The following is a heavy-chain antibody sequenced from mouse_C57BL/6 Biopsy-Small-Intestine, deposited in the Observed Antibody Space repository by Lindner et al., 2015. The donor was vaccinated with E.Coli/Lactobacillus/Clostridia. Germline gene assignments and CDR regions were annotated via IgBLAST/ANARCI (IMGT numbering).Heavy chain of an antibody. D-gene: IGHD1-3*01. J-gene: IGHJ4*01. Sequence: SVKVSCKTSGYTFINNDINWVRQATGQGLEWMGWMNPKSGNIGYAQEFQGRLTMTTDTSTGTAYMHLSTLRSEDTAVYYCARGTGIFDNVWGVYRYKNLDYWGQGTLVTVSS. CDR1: GYTFINND. CDR3: ARGTGIFDNVWGVYRYKNLDY. CDR2: MNPKSGNI. V-gene: IGHV1-84*02.